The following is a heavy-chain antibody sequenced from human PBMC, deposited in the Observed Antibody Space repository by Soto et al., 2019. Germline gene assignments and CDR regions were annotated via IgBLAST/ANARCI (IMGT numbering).Heavy chain of an antibody. V-gene: IGHV4-31*01. J-gene: IGHJ3*02. Sequence: QVQLQESGPGLVKPSQTLSLTCTVSGGSISSGGYYWSWIRQHPGKGLEWIGYIYYSGSTYYNPPLKSQVTISVDTSKNQFSLKLSSVTAADTAVYYCARDTYYYDSSGYVGAFDIWGQGTMVTVSS. D-gene: IGHD3-22*01. CDR3: ARDTYYYDSSGYVGAFDI. CDR2: IYYSGST. CDR1: GGSISSGGYY.